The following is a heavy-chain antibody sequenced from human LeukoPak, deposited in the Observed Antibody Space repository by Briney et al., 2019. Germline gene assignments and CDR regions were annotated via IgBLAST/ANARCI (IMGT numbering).Heavy chain of an antibody. CDR1: GYTFTSYD. CDR2: MNPNSGNT. V-gene: IGHV1-8*01. Sequence: ASVKVSCKASGYTFTSYDINWVRQATGQGLEWMGWMNPNSGNTGYAQKFQGRVTMTRNTSISTAYMELSSLRSEDTAVYYCARERADYDVWSGYRETNWFDPWGQGTLVTVSS. CDR3: ARERADYDVWSGYRETNWFDP. D-gene: IGHD3-3*01. J-gene: IGHJ5*02.